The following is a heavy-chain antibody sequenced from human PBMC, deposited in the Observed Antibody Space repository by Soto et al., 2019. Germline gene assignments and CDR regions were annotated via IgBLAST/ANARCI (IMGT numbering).Heavy chain of an antibody. D-gene: IGHD2-2*01. J-gene: IGHJ6*03. Sequence: EVQLVESGGGLVQPGGSLRLSCAASGFTFSDHYMDWVRQAPGKGLEWVGRTRNKANSYTTEYAASVKGRFTISRDDSKNSLYLQMNSLKTEDTAVYYCARWRSVGYCSSTSCYWAWEAGMDVWGKGTTVTVSS. CDR2: TRNKANSYTT. CDR3: ARWRSVGYCSSTSCYWAWEAGMDV. CDR1: GFTFSDHY. V-gene: IGHV3-72*01.